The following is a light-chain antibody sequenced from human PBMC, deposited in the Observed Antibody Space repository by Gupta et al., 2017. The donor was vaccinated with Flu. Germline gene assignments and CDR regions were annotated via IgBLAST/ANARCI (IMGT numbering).Light chain of an antibody. CDR1: NIGRKS. CDR3: QVWDSSSDHYV. Sequence: SSLLPQPPSVPVAPGKTARITCGGTNIGRKSVHWYQQKPGQAPVLVVYDDSYRPSGIPERFSGSNSGNTATLTISRVEAGDEADYYCQVWDSSSDHYVFGTGTKVSVL. V-gene: IGLV3-21*03. CDR2: DDS. J-gene: IGLJ1*01.